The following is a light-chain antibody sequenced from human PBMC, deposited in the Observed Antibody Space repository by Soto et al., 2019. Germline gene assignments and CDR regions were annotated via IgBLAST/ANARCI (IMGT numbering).Light chain of an antibody. CDR3: GAWDESLNGYV. CDR1: SSNIGSNT. Sequence: QSVLTQPPSASGTPGQRVTISCSGGSSNIGSNTVNWYQQLPGTAPKVLIYTDTERPSGVPDRFSGSKSGTAASLSINGLQSGDEADYYCGAWDESLNGYVFGTGTKVTVL. V-gene: IGLV1-44*01. J-gene: IGLJ1*01. CDR2: TDT.